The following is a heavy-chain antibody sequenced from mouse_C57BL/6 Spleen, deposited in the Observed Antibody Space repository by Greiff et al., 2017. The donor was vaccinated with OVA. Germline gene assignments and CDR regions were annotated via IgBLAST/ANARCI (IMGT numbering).Heavy chain of an antibody. J-gene: IGHJ2*01. D-gene: IGHD2-1*01. CDR3: ARFYGNCFDY. CDR2: IYPSDSET. CDR1: GYTFTSYW. Sequence: QVQLKQPGAELVRPGSSVKLSCKASGYTFTSYWMDWVKQRPGQGLEWIGNIYPSDSETHYNQKFKDKATLTVDKSSSTAYMQLSSLTSEDSAVYYCARFYGNCFDYWGQGTTLTVSS. V-gene: IGHV1-61*01.